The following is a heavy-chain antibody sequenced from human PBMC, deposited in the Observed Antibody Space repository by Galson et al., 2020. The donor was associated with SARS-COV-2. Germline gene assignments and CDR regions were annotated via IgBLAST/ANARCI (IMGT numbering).Heavy chain of an antibody. V-gene: IGHV3-7*01. CDR2: IKQDGSDT. J-gene: IGHJ4*02. Sequence: GGSLRLSCVTSGFIFSNHWMTWVHQAPGKGLEWVANIKQDGSDTYYVDSVKGRFTISSDNARDSLYLQMNSLKAEDTAVYYCARVRPGYFDYWGQGTLVTVSS. CDR1: GFIFSNHW. CDR3: ARVRPGYFDY.